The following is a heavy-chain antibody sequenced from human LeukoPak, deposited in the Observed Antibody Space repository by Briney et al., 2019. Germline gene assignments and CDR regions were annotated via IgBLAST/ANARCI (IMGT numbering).Heavy chain of an antibody. V-gene: IGHV3-74*01. CDR3: ARDSGSSWYAFSHHWFDP. J-gene: IGHJ5*02. Sequence: GGSLRLSCEASGFTFSSYWMHWVRQAPGKGLVWVSRMNSDESSTTYADSVKGRFTISRDNAKNTLFLQMNSLRAEDTAVYYCARDSGSSWYAFSHHWFDPWGQGTLVTVSS. D-gene: IGHD6-13*01. CDR1: GFTFSSYW. CDR2: MNSDESST.